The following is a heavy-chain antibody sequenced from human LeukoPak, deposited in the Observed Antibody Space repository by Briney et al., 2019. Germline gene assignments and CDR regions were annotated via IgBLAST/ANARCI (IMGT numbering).Heavy chain of an antibody. V-gene: IGHV3-21*01. CDR1: GFTISSYA. CDR3: ARGGYGDYAGDFDY. D-gene: IGHD4-17*01. Sequence: GGSLRLSCAVSGFTISSYAMSWVRQAPGKGLEWVSSISSSSSYIYYADSVKGRFTISRDNAKNSLYLQMDSLRAEDTAVYYCARGGYGDYAGDFDYWGQGTLVTVSS. CDR2: ISSSSSYI. J-gene: IGHJ4*02.